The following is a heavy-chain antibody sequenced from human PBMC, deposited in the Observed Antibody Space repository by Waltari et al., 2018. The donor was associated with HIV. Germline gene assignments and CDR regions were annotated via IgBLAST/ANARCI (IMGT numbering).Heavy chain of an antibody. V-gene: IGHV4-31*03. J-gene: IGHJ4*02. D-gene: IGHD3-10*01. Sequence: QVQLQESGPGLVKPSQTLVLPCTVSGDSISRGTYYWRWIRPPPGKGLEWIGYIYYSGSTYYNPSLKSRITISLDTSKSQFSLKLSSVPAADTAVYYCARVRSWRSGSYFSYYFDYWGPGTLVTVSS. CDR3: ARVRSWRSGSYFSYYFDY. CDR1: GDSISRGTYY. CDR2: IYYSGST.